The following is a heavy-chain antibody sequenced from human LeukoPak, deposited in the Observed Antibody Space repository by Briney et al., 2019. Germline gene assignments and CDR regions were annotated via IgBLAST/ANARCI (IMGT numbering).Heavy chain of an antibody. V-gene: IGHV1-3*01. CDR3: ARDPEEFGPPFYFDY. CDR2: INAGNGNT. CDR1: GGTFSSYA. J-gene: IGHJ4*02. D-gene: IGHD3-10*01. Sequence: GASVKVSCKASGGTFSSYAMHWVRQAPGQRLEWMGWINAGNGNTKYSQKFQGGVTITRDTSASTAYMELSSLRSEDTAVYYCARDPEEFGPPFYFDYWGQGTLVTVSS.